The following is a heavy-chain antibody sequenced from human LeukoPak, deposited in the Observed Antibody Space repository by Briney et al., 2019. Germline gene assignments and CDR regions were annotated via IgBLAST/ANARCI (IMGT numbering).Heavy chain of an antibody. Sequence: GASVKVSCKASGYTFTGYGISWVRQAPGQGLEWMGWISAYNGNTNYAQKLQGRVTMATDTSTSTAYMELRSLRSDDTAVYYCARTEGSGSYLPPSKYYFDYWGQGTLVTVSS. V-gene: IGHV1-18*01. CDR2: ISAYNGNT. D-gene: IGHD3-10*01. J-gene: IGHJ4*02. CDR1: GYTFTGYG. CDR3: ARTEGSGSYLPPSKYYFDY.